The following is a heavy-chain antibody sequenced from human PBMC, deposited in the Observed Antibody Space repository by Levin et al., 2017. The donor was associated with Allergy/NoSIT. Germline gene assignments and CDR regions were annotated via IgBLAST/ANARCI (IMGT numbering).Heavy chain of an antibody. J-gene: IGHJ4*02. CDR1: GFTFSSYG. D-gene: IGHD2-2*01. Sequence: GGSLRLSCAASGFTFSSYGMHWVRQAPGKGLEWVAVIWYDGSNKYYADSVKGRFTISRDNSKNTLYLQMNSLRAEDTAVYYCARTTVGYCSSTSCQGIDYWGQGTLVTVSS. CDR2: IWYDGSNK. CDR3: ARTTVGYCSSTSCQGIDY. V-gene: IGHV3-33*01.